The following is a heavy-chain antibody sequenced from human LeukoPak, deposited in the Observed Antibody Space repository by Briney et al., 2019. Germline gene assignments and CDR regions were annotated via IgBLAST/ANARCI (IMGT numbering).Heavy chain of an antibody. CDR3: ARRTAIGPLFS. V-gene: IGHV5-51*01. CDR2: IDPGDSDV. D-gene: IGHD2/OR15-2a*01. CDR1: EYRFTFYW. J-gene: IGHJ5*02. Sequence: GESLKISCKGSEYRFTFYWIDWVRQMPGKGLEWMGRIDPGDSDVIYSPSFQGQVTISVDKSIHTAYLQWRSLKASDSAPYYCARRTAIGPLFSWGQGTLVSVSS.